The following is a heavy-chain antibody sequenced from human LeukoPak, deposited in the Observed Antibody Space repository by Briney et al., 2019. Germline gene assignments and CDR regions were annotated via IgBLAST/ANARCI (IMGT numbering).Heavy chain of an antibody. J-gene: IGHJ6*02. Sequence: GGSLRLSCAASAFTFSNYWMHWVRQAPGKGLEWVANIKQDGSEKYYVDSVKGRFTISRDNAKNSLYLQMNSLRAEDTAVYYCARAMDVWGQGTTVTVSS. V-gene: IGHV3-7*04. CDR2: IKQDGSEK. CDR3: ARAMDV. CDR1: AFTFSNYW.